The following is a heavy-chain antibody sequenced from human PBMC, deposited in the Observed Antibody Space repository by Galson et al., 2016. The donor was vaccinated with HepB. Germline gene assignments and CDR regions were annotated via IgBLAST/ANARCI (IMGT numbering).Heavy chain of an antibody. V-gene: IGHV4-34*01. CDR1: GGSFSGYY. CDR3: ARETAQAYYYGSGTYGHYGMDV. CDR2: INLSGSA. D-gene: IGHD3-10*01. J-gene: IGHJ6*04. Sequence: SETLSLTCGVYGGSFSGYYWIWIRQPPGKGLEWIGEINLSGSADYNPSLRSRVTISVDRSKTQFSLRVKSVTAVDTAVYYCARETAQAYYYGSGTYGHYGMDVWGKGTTVTVSS.